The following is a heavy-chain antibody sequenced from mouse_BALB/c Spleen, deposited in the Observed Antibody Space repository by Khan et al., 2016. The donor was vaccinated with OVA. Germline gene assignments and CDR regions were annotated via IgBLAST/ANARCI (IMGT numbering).Heavy chain of an antibody. J-gene: IGHJ3*01. CDR3: ARAFYNGAWFAY. CDR2: IWAGGST. V-gene: IGHV2-9*02. CDR1: GFSLSNYG. D-gene: IGHD1-3*01. Sequence: QMQLEESGPGLVAPSQTLSITCTVSGFSLSNYGVHWVRQPPGKGLEWLGVIWAGGSTNHNSALMSRLSISKDDSKSQVFLKMNSLPTDDTAMYYCARAFYNGAWFAYWGQGTLVTVSA.